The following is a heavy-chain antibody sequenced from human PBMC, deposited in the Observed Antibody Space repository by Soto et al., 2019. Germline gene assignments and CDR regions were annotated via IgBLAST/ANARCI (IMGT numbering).Heavy chain of an antibody. V-gene: IGHV3-74*01. D-gene: IGHD2-2*02. CDR1: GFTFSSYW. Sequence: EVQLVESGGGLVQPGGSLRLSCAASGFTFSSYWMHWVRQVPGKGLLWVSRIDEYGSTINYADSVKGRFTISRDNAKNSLYLQVNSLRVDDTAVYFCARLLLYSTSGRGWFDPRGQGTLVTVSS. CDR3: ARLLLYSTSGRGWFDP. CDR2: IDEYGSTI. J-gene: IGHJ5*02.